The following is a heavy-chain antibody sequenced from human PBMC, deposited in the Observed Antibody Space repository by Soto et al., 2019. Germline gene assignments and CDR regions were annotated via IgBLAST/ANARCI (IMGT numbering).Heavy chain of an antibody. CDR3: ARDRGGSSWYEAFDI. D-gene: IGHD6-13*01. Sequence: QVQLQESGPGLVKPSQTLSLTCTVSGGSISSGGYYWSWVRQHPGKGLEWIGYIYYSGSTYYNPSLKSRVAISVDTSKNQFSLKLSSVTAADSAVYYCARDRGGSSWYEAFDIWGQGTMVTVSS. CDR1: GGSISSGGYY. J-gene: IGHJ3*02. CDR2: IYYSGST. V-gene: IGHV4-31*03.